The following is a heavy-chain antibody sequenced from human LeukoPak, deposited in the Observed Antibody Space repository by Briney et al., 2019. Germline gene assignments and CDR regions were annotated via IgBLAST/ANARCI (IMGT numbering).Heavy chain of an antibody. J-gene: IGHJ2*01. Sequence: PGRSLRLSCAASGFTFSSYAMHWVRQAPGKGLEWVAVISYDGSNKYYADSVKGRFTISRDNSKNTLYLQMNSLRAEDTAVYYCARDNGDYEWYFDLWGRGTLVTVSS. V-gene: IGHV3-30-3*01. CDR3: ARDNGDYEWYFDL. CDR2: ISYDGSNK. D-gene: IGHD4-17*01. CDR1: GFTFSSYA.